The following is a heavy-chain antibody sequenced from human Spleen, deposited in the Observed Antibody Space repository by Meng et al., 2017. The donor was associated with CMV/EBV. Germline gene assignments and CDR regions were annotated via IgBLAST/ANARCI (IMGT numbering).Heavy chain of an antibody. Sequence: SETLSLTCTVSGGSVSSASYYWSWIRQPPGKGLEWIGSVYYSGNTKYNPSLTSRVTISVDTSENQFSLKVSSVTAADTAVYYCASSGKATIFGVVSAYWGQGTLVTVSS. CDR1: GGSVSSASYY. CDR2: VYYSGNT. CDR3: ASSGKATIFGVVSAY. D-gene: IGHD3-3*01. V-gene: IGHV4-61*01. J-gene: IGHJ4*02.